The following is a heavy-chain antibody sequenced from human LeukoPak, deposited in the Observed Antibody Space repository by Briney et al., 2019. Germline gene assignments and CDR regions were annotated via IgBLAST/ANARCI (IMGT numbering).Heavy chain of an antibody. J-gene: IGHJ3*02. D-gene: IGHD1-26*01. Sequence: PGGSLRLSCAASGFTFSSYGMHWVRQAPGKGLEWVAFIRYDGSNKYYADSVKGRFTISRDNSKNTLYLQMNSLRAEDTAVYYCAKDVIVGAKADAFDIWGQGTMVTVSS. CDR2: IRYDGSNK. CDR1: GFTFSSYG. V-gene: IGHV3-30*02. CDR3: AKDVIVGAKADAFDI.